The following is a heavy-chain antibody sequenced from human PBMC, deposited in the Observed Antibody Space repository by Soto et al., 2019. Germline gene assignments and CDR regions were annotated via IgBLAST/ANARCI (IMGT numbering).Heavy chain of an antibody. J-gene: IGHJ5*02. V-gene: IGHV3-23*01. CDR3: AKDRGSGSTSWYNGWFDP. D-gene: IGHD6-13*01. CDR2: ISGSGGST. CDR1: GFTFSSYA. Sequence: EVQLLESGGGLVQPGGSLRLSCAASGFTFSSYAMSWVRQAPGKGLEWVSTISGSGGSTYYADSVKGRFTISRDNSRNTLYLQINSLRAEDTAVYYCAKDRGSGSTSWYNGWFDPWGQGTLVTVSS.